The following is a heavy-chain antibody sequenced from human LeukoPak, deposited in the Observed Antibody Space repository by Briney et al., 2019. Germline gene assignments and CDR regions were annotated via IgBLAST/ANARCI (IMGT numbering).Heavy chain of an antibody. Sequence: SVKVSCKASGYTFTSYDINWVRQATGQGLEWMGGIIPIFGTANYAQKFQGRVTITADESTSTAYMELSSLRSEDTAVYYCARSPHYDSSGYYFDYWGQGTLVTVSS. J-gene: IGHJ4*02. V-gene: IGHV1-69*13. D-gene: IGHD3-22*01. CDR2: IIPIFGTA. CDR1: GYTFTSYD. CDR3: ARSPHYDSSGYYFDY.